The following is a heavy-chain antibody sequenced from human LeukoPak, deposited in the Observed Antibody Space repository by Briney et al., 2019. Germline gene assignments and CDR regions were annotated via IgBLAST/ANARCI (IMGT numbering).Heavy chain of an antibody. D-gene: IGHD3-3*01. CDR3: ARAGGPYDHYQVDY. CDR2: INHSGST. Sequence: PSETLSLTCAVYGGSFSGYYWSWIRQPPGKGLEWIGEINHSGSTNYNPSLKSRVTISVDTSKNQFSLKLSSVTAADTAVYYCARAGGPYDHYQVDYWGQGTLVTVSS. CDR1: GGSFSGYY. V-gene: IGHV4-34*01. J-gene: IGHJ4*02.